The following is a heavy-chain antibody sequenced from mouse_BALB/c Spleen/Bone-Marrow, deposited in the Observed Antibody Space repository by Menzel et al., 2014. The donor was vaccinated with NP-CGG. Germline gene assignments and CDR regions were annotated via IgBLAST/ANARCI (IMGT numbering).Heavy chain of an antibody. J-gene: IGHJ4*01. CDR1: GFTLSSYG. V-gene: IGHV5-6-3*01. D-gene: IGHD2-3*01. CDR3: ARDGYYVFYAMDY. Sequence: EVKLVESGGGLVQPGGSLKLSYAASGFTLSSYGMPWVRQTPDKRLELVATINSNGGSTYYPDSVKGRFTISRYNAKNTLYLQMSSLKSEDTAMYYCARDGYYVFYAMDYWGQGTSVTVSS. CDR2: INSNGGST.